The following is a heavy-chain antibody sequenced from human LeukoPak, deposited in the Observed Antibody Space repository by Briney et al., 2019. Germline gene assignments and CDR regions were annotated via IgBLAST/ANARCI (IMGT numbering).Heavy chain of an antibody. Sequence: GGSLRLSCAASGFAVIDNYMNWVRQAPGKGLEWVAVIYSGGNTYCADSVAGRFTISRDTATNTVYLQMNSLRADDTAVYYCAREDSGYGLHLDYWGQGTLVTVSS. D-gene: IGHD5-12*01. CDR1: GFAVIDNY. V-gene: IGHV3-66*01. CDR3: AREDSGYGLHLDY. CDR2: IYSGGNT. J-gene: IGHJ4*02.